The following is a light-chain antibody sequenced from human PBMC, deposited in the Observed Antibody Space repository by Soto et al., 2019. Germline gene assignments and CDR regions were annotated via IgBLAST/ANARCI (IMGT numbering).Light chain of an antibody. J-gene: IGKJ4*01. V-gene: IGKV3-15*01. CDR2: AAS. Sequence: EIVMTQSPATLSVSPGERATLSCRASQSVSSNLAWFQQKPGQAPRLLIYAASTRATGIPARFTGSGSGTEFTLTISSLQSEDLAVYYCQQYNHWPTFGGGTKVEIK. CDR1: QSVSSN. CDR3: QQYNHWPT.